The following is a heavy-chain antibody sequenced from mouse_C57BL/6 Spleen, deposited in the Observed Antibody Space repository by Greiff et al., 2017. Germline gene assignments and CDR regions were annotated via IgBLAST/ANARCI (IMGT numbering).Heavy chain of an antibody. V-gene: IGHV1-80*01. CDR1: GYAFSSYW. CDR2: IYPGDGDT. Sequence: VKLVESGAELVKPGASVKISCKASGYAFSSYWMNWVKQRPGKGLEWIGQIYPGDGDTNYNGKFKGKATLTADQSSSTAYMQLSSLTSEDSAVYFCARSDYYGSSPMDYWGQGTSVTVSS. CDR3: ARSDYYGSSPMDY. J-gene: IGHJ4*01. D-gene: IGHD1-1*01.